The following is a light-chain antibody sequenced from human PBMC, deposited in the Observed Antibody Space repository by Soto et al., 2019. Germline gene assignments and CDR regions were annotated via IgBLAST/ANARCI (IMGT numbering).Light chain of an antibody. V-gene: IGLV1-40*01. CDR2: GNN. CDR1: SSNIGAPYD. J-gene: IGLJ3*02. CDR3: TSFTSSSTWV. Sequence: QSALTQPPSVSGAPGQRVTISCTGSSSNIGAPYDVHWYQQLPGTAPKLLIYGNNNRPSGVPDRFSGSKSGYTASLTISELQAEDEADYYCTSFTSSSTWVFGGGTKLTVL.